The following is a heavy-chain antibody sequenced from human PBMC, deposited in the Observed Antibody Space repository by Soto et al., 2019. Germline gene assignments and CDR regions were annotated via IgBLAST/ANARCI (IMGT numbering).Heavy chain of an antibody. J-gene: IGHJ5*02. V-gene: IGHV1-18*01. CDR1: GYTFTSYG. D-gene: IGHD2-21*02. Sequence: ASVKVSCKASGYTFTSYGISWVRQAPGQGLEWMGWISAYNGNTNYAQKLQGRVTMTTDTSTSTAYMEMRSLRSDDTAVYYCASFIRVVPDRGYWCDPWGEAVLVTVS. CDR2: ISAYNGNT. CDR3: ASFIRVVPDRGYWCDP.